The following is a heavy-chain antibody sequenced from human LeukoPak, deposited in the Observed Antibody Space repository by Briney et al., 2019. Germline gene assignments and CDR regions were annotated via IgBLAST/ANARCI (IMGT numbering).Heavy chain of an antibody. D-gene: IGHD6-13*01. J-gene: IGHJ4*02. Sequence: SETLSLTCPVSRASISDNYWSWSRQPAGKALEWIGLTYTSGDTNYNPSLKSRASVSVDTSKNQFYLSLRYVTAADTAVYYCTIGRASGSLAHWGPGALVTVPS. CDR3: TIGRASGSLAH. CDR1: RASISDNY. V-gene: IGHV4-4*07. CDR2: TYTSGDT.